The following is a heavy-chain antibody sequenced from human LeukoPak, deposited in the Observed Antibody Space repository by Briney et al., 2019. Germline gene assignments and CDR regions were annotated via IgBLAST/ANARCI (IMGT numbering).Heavy chain of an antibody. V-gene: IGHV3-21*01. CDR1: GFTFSSYS. Sequence: GGSLRLSCAASGFTFSSYSMNWVRRAPGKGLEWVSSISSSSSYIYYADSVKGRFTISRDNAKNSLYLQMNSLRAEDTAVYYCARDQGYSSSWYLYYFDYWGQGTLVTVSS. CDR2: ISSSSSYI. CDR3: ARDQGYSSSWYLYYFDY. J-gene: IGHJ4*02. D-gene: IGHD6-13*01.